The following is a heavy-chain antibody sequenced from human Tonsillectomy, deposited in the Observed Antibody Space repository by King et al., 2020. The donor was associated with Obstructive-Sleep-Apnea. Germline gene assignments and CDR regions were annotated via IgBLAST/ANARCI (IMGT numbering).Heavy chain of an antibody. Sequence: VQLVESGGGLVQPGGSLRLSCAASGFSVSSNYMRWVRQAPGKGLEWVSVIYSGGSTYYADSVKGRFTFSRDNSRNTLYFQMNSLGAEDTAVYYCVRDLGRENYDYWGQGTLVTVSS. CDR2: IYSGGST. D-gene: IGHD3-16*01. CDR3: VRDLGRENYDY. V-gene: IGHV3-66*01. J-gene: IGHJ4*02. CDR1: GFSVSSNY.